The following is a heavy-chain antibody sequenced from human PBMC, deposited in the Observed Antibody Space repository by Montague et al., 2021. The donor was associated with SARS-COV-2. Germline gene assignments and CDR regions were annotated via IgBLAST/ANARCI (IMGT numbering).Heavy chain of an antibody. Sequence: SETLSLTCSVTGFPISSGNHWGWIRQSPGKGPEWIGSVYHSGYTSYNPSLRSRVTISGDTSKNQFSLRLSSVTAADTAVYYCASGKYYDFWSGYYSHDYVSGMDVWGQGTTVTVSS. V-gene: IGHV4-38-2*02. CDR1: GFPISSGNH. J-gene: IGHJ6*02. CDR3: ASGKYYDFWSGYYSHDYVSGMDV. D-gene: IGHD3-3*01. CDR2: VYHSGYT.